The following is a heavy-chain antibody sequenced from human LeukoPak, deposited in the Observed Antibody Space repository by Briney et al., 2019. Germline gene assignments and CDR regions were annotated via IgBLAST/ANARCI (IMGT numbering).Heavy chain of an antibody. D-gene: IGHD3-22*01. CDR1: GFTFSSYG. V-gene: IGHV3-33*01. CDR3: ARGIYDSSGYYYFDY. J-gene: IGHJ4*02. Sequence: GGSLRLSCAASGFTFSSYGMHWVRQAPGKGLEWGAVIWYDDGSNKYYADSVKGRFTISRDNSKNTLYLQMNSLRAEDTAVYYCARGIYDSSGYYYFDYWGQGTLVTVSS. CDR2: IWYDDGSNK.